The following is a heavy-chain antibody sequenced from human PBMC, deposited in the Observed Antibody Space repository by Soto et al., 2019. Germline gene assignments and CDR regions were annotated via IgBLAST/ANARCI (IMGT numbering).Heavy chain of an antibody. CDR2: VYYTGNP. CDR3: ARSDFWSGYYTDY. CDR1: GGSISSGDYH. Sequence: QVQLKESGPGLVKPSQPLSPTCTVPGGSISSGDYHWSWIRQPPGKGLEWIGFVYYTGNPYYNPSLKSRVTISVDTSKNQFSLKLSSVTAADTAVYYCARSDFWSGYYTDYWGQGTLVTVSS. J-gene: IGHJ4*02. D-gene: IGHD3-3*01. V-gene: IGHV4-30-4*08.